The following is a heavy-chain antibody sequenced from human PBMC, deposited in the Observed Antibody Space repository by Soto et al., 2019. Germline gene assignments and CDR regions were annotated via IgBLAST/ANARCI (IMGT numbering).Heavy chain of an antibody. J-gene: IGHJ4*02. V-gene: IGHV4-38-2*01. D-gene: IGHD5-12*01. CDR3: ARYFHTYSGPPI. CDR2: VDHSGST. Sequence: PSETLSLTCVASGYVITSGYYWGWIRKHPGKGLEWIGTVDHSGSTYYDPSLQGRVTISIDTSKNQFSLKLTSVTAADTALYYCARYFHTYSGPPIWGQGTLVTVSS. CDR1: GYVITSGYY.